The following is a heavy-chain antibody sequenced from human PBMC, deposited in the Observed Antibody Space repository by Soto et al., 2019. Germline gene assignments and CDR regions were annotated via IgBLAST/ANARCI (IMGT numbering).Heavy chain of an antibody. J-gene: IGHJ6*02. CDR3: ARGMETNYFYCMDD. D-gene: IGHD2-8*01. CDR2: IIPMFGKP. CDR1: GGTFRSYA. V-gene: IGHV1-69*01. Sequence: QVQLVQSGAEVREPGSSVKVSCEASGGTFRSYAINWVRQAPGQGLEWMGGIIPMFGKPNYAEKFLGRVNINADESTRAAYLEVNRLKSEDKAVYYCARGMETNYFYCMDDRGLGTTVTVSS.